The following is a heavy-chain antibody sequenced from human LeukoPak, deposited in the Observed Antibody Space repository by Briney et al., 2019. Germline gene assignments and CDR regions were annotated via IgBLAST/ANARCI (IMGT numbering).Heavy chain of an antibody. CDR3: GKDKTTYNWWEVIES. CDR2: ITHTGGDS. V-gene: IGHV3-23*01. CDR1: GFTFSSYA. D-gene: IGHD1-1*01. J-gene: IGHJ4*02. Sequence: PGGSLRLSCVASGFTFSSYAMTWVRQAPGKGLEWVALITHTGGDSYYADSVKGRFAIPRDNSKNTLYLEMNDLRAEDTALYFCGKDKTTYNWWEVIESWGQGALVTVSS.